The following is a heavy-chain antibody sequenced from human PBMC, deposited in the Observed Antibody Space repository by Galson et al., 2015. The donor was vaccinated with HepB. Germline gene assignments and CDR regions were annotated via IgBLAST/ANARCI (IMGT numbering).Heavy chain of an antibody. D-gene: IGHD2-2*02. J-gene: IGHJ6*03. CDR2: IIPILGIA. Sequence: VKVSCKASGGTFSSYAISWVRQAPGQGLEWMGRIIPILGIANYAQKFQGRVTITADKSTSTAYMELSSLRSEDTAVYYCARGGCSSTSCHRTYYYYYMDVWGKGTTVTVSS. CDR1: GGTFSSYA. CDR3: ARGGCSSTSCHRTYYYYYMDV. V-gene: IGHV1-69*04.